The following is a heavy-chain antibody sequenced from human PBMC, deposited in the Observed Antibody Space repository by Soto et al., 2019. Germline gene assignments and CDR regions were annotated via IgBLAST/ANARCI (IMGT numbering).Heavy chain of an antibody. J-gene: IGHJ6*02. CDR1: GYTFTSYG. D-gene: IGHD6-13*01. V-gene: IGHV1-18*01. Sequence: QVQLVQSGAEVKKPGASVKVSCKASGYTFTSYGISWVRQAPGQGLEWMGWISAYNGNTNYAQKLQGRVTMTTDTSTSTAYMELRSLGSDDTAGYYGARNIAAAGTYYYYYGMDVWGQGTTVTVSS. CDR2: ISAYNGNT. CDR3: ARNIAAAGTYYYYYGMDV.